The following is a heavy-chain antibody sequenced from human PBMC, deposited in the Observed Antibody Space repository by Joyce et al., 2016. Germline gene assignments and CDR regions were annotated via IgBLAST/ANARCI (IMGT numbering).Heavy chain of an antibody. D-gene: IGHD6-13*01. CDR2: IYWNVDK. Sequence: QITLKESGPTLVKPTQTLTLTCTFSGFSLSSRGVGVGWIRQPPGKALDWLALIYWNVDKRYSQSLKSRLTITKDTSKNQVVLTMTNMDPVDTATYYCAHSSTWHGVFDFWGQGSLVTVSS. V-gene: IGHV2-5*01. J-gene: IGHJ4*02. CDR3: AHSSTWHGVFDF. CDR1: GFSLSSRGVG.